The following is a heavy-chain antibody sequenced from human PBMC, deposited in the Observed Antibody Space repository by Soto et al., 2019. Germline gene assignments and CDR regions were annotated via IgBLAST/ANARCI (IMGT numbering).Heavy chain of an antibody. J-gene: IGHJ6*02. D-gene: IGHD6-13*01. CDR3: ARGRVRQQLALTRGYYYYGMDV. V-gene: IGHV1-18*01. CDR1: GGTFSSYG. Sequence: ASVKVSCKASGGTFSSYGISWVRQAPGQGLEWMGWISAYNGNTNYAQKLQGRVTMTTDTSTSTAYMELRSLRSDDTAVYYCARGRVRQQLALTRGYYYYGMDVWGQGTTVTVSS. CDR2: ISAYNGNT.